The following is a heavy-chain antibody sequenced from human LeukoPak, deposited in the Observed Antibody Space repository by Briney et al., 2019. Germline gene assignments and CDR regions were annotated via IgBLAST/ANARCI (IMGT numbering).Heavy chain of an antibody. V-gene: IGHV3-53*01. CDR2: IYSGGST. D-gene: IGHD3-10*01. J-gene: IGHJ6*02. CDR1: GFTVSSNY. Sequence: GGSLRLSCAASGFTVSSNYMSWVRQAPGKGLEWVSVIYSGGSTYYADSVKGRFTISRDNSKNTLYLQMNSLRAEDTAVYYCARDLIADYGSGSTYYYGMDVWGQGTTVTVSS. CDR3: ARDLIADYGSGSTYYYGMDV.